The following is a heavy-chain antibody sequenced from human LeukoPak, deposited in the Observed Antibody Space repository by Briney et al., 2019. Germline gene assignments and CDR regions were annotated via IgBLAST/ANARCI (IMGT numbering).Heavy chain of an antibody. CDR2: ISGSGGST. D-gene: IGHD2-2*01. J-gene: IGHJ5*02. V-gene: IGHV3-23*01. CDR1: GFTFSSYA. Sequence: GGSLRLSCAASGFTFSSYAMSWVRQAPGKGLEWVSAISGSGGSTYYADSAKGRFTISRDNSKNTLYLQMNSLRAEDTAVYYCAKEGADIVVVPAAENWFDPWGQGTLVTVSS. CDR3: AKEGADIVVVPAAENWFDP.